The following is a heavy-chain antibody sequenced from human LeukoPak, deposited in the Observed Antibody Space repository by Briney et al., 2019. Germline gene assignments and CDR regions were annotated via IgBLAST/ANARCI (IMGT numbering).Heavy chain of an antibody. CDR3: AKPRIVGVKGLDP. V-gene: IGHV3-23*01. D-gene: IGHD1-26*01. CDR2: ISGSGDST. J-gene: IGHJ5*02. Sequence: PGASLRLSCAASGFTFTTYAMNWVRQAPGKGLEWVSVISGSGDSTYYADSVKGRFTISRDNSKNTLYLQINSLRAEDTAVYYCAKPRIVGVKGLDPWGQGTLVTVSS. CDR1: GFTFTTYA.